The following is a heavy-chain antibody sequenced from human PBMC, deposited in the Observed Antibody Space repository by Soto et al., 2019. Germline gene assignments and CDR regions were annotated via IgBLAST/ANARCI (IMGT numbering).Heavy chain of an antibody. Sequence: EVQLVESGGGLVQPGGSLRLSCAASGFTVSSSYLYWVRQAPGKGLEWVSSIYKSGDTYYADSVKGGFTISRDNYKSTLFLQMNSLRAEDTAVYYCARGTVGTNPNWLGPWGQGTLVTVSS. V-gene: IGHV3-66*01. CDR3: ARGTVGTNPNWLGP. CDR2: IYKSGDT. J-gene: IGHJ5*02. CDR1: GFTVSSSY. D-gene: IGHD1-26*01.